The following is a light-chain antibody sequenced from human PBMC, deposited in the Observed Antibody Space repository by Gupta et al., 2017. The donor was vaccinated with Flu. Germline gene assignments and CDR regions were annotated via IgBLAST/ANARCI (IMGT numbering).Light chain of an antibody. Sequence: SYELSQPSSVSVSPGQTASITCSGDKLADKYASWYRQKPGQSPVLVIYQDNKRPSGIPGRFSGSNSGNTATLTISGTQAMDEADYYCQTWDSSPVFGGGTRLAVL. J-gene: IGLJ2*01. V-gene: IGLV3-1*01. CDR2: QDN. CDR3: QTWDSSPV. CDR1: KLADKY.